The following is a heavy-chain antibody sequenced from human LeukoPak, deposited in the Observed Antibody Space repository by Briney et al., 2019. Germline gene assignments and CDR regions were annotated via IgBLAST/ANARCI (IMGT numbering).Heavy chain of an antibody. CDR2: ISYDGSNK. J-gene: IGHJ4*02. D-gene: IGHD7-27*01. V-gene: IGHV3-30-3*01. Sequence: GGSLRLSCAASGFTFSSYAMHWVRQAPGKGLEWVAVISYDGSNKYYAESVKGRCTISSDNSKNTLYLQMNSLRAEDTALYYCAKGISNWGNLDYWGQGTLVTVSS. CDR1: GFTFSSYA. CDR3: AKGISNWGNLDY.